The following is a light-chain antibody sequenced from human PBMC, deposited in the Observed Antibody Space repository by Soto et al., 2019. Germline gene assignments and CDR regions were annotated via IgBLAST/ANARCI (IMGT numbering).Light chain of an antibody. Sequence: DIQMTQSPSTQSPSVGDRVTITCRASQGISNYLAWYKQKPGKVPKVLIYVASALQSGVPSRFSGSGSGRDFTLTIRSLKPEDVATYYCQEYNSGLTFGGGTKVDIK. J-gene: IGKJ4*01. CDR2: VAS. CDR1: QGISNY. CDR3: QEYNSGLT. V-gene: IGKV1-27*01.